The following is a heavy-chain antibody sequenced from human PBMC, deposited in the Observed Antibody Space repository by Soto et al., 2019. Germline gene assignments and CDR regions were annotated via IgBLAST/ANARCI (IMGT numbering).Heavy chain of an antibody. V-gene: IGHV3-23*01. CDR2: IVSSGGST. Sequence: GGSLRLSCAASGFTFSSYAMSWVRQAPGKGLEWVSGIVSSGGSTYYAESVKGRFTISRDNSKNTLYLQMNSLRAEDTAVYYCAKGTNYYDSSGPIDHWGQGTLVTVSS. D-gene: IGHD3-22*01. J-gene: IGHJ4*02. CDR3: AKGTNYYDSSGPIDH. CDR1: GFTFSSYA.